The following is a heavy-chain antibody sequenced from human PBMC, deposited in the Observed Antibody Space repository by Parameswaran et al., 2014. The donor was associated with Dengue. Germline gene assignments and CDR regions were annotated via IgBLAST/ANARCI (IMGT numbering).Heavy chain of an antibody. V-gene: IGHV3-49*04. Sequence: GGSLRLSCTASGFTFGDYAMSWVRQAPGKGLEWVGFIRSKAYGGTTEYAASVKGRFTISRDDSKSIAYLQMNSLKTEDTAVYYCTREPSNTIQLWLDLTFDYWGQGTLVTVSS. J-gene: IGHJ4*02. CDR3: TREPSNTIQLWLDLTFDY. CDR2: IRSKAYGGTT. CDR1: GFTFGDYA. D-gene: IGHD3-10*01.